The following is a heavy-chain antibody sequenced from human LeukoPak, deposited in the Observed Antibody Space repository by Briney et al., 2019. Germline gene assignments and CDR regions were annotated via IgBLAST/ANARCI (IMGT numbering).Heavy chain of an antibody. CDR2: IIPIFGTA. CDR1: GGTFSSYA. Sequence: ASVKVSCKASGGTFSSYAISWVRQAPGQGLEWMGGIIPIFGTADYAQKFQGRVTITTDESTSTAYMELSSLRSEDTAMYYCARDSITIFGVVIHNYMDVWGKGTTVTVSS. V-gene: IGHV1-69*05. J-gene: IGHJ6*03. D-gene: IGHD3-3*01. CDR3: ARDSITIFGVVIHNYMDV.